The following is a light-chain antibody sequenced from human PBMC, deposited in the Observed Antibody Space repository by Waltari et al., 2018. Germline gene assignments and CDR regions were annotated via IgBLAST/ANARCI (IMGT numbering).Light chain of an antibody. CDR3: MFWPSNVWV. Sequence: QPVLTQPPSSSASPGESARLTCTLPSDINVGDFNIYWYQQKPGSPPRFLLYYKSDSEKAQGSGVPSRFSGAKDASANAGILLFSGLQSEDEADYYCMFWPSNVWVFGGGTKLTVL. V-gene: IGLV5-37*01. CDR2: YKSDSEK. CDR1: SDINVGDFN. J-gene: IGLJ3*02.